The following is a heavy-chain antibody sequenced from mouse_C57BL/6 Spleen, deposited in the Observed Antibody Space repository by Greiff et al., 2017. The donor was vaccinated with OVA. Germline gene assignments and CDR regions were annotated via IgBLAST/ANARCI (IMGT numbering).Heavy chain of an antibody. J-gene: IGHJ4*01. D-gene: IGHD1-1*01. CDR2: IYPGNSDP. CDR1: GYTFTSYW. V-gene: IGHV1-5*01. CDR3: TRLTTVVAPYAMDY. Sequence: VQLQQSGTVLARPGASVKMSCKTSGYTFTSYWMHWVKQRPGQGLEWIGAIYPGNSDPSYNQKFKGKAKLTAVTSASTAYMELSSLTNEDSAVYYCTRLTTVVAPYAMDYWGQGTSVTVSS.